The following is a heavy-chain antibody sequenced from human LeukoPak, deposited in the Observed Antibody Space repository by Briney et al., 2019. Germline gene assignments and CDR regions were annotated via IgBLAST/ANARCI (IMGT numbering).Heavy chain of an antibody. CDR3: ARGDYSTAMGY. V-gene: IGHV4-34*01. CDR2: INHSGST. J-gene: IGHJ4*02. CDR1: GGSFSGYY. Sequence: SETLSLTCAVYGGSFSGYYWSWIRQPPGKGLEWIGEINHSGSTNYNPSLKSRVTISVDTSKNQSSLKLSSVTAADTAVYYCARGDYSTAMGYWGQGTLVTVSS. D-gene: IGHD5-18*01.